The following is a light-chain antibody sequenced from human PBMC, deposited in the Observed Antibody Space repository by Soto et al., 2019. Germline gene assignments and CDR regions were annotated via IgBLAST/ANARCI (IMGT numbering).Light chain of an antibody. CDR1: QSISSY. CDR3: QQSYSTPLG. CDR2: AAS. Sequence: DSQMTQSPSSLSAAVGDRGTITCPASQSISSYLNWYQQKPGKAPKLLIYAASSLQSGVPSRFSGSGSGTDFTLTISSLQPEDFATYSCQQSYSTPLGFGPGTKVDIK. J-gene: IGKJ3*01. V-gene: IGKV1-39*01.